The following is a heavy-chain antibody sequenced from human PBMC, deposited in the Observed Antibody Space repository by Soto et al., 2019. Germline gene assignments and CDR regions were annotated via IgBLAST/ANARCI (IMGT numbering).Heavy chain of an antibody. CDR1: GFTFSDYG. Sequence: GGSLRLSCAASGFTFSDYGMHWVRQAPGKGLEWVAVIWFDGSNKYYADSVKGRFTLSRDNSKNTLYLQMNGLRAEDTAVFYCARDPSHGSGSYLDYWGQGTPVTV. J-gene: IGHJ4*02. V-gene: IGHV3-33*01. CDR2: IWFDGSNK. CDR3: ARDPSHGSGSYLDY. D-gene: IGHD3-10*01.